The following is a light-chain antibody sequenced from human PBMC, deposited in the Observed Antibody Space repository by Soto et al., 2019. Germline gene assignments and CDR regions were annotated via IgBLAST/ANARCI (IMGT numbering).Light chain of an antibody. Sequence: EIVLTQSPGTLSLSPGERATVFCRASQGVDSSYLAWFQQKPGQAPRLLIYDASRRATGVTDRFSGSGSGTDFTLTITRMEPEDFAVYYCHQYDSSSWTFGQGTKVEI. CDR1: QGVDSSY. J-gene: IGKJ1*01. CDR3: HQYDSSSWT. V-gene: IGKV3-20*01. CDR2: DAS.